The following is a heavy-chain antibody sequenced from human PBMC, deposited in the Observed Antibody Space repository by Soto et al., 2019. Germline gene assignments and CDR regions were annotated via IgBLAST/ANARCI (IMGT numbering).Heavy chain of an antibody. V-gene: IGHV4-34*01. D-gene: IGHD3-10*01. CDR3: ARGRGLDY. Sequence: QVQLQQWGPGLLKPSETLSLTCTVYGGSFSGYYWSWIRQPPGKGLEWIGEINHSGSTNYNPSLKRRVTISVDTSQNQCALRRCSVTAADTAVYCCARGRGLDYWGQGTLVTVSA. CDR1: GGSFSGYY. J-gene: IGHJ4*02. CDR2: INHSGST.